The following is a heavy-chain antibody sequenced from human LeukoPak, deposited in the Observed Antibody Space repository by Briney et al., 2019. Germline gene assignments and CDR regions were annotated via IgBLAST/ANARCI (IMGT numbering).Heavy chain of an antibody. CDR2: IYSGGST. J-gene: IGHJ4*02. D-gene: IGHD6-13*01. V-gene: IGHV3-53*01. CDR1: GFTVSSNY. CDR3: ARAYGSSWPFDY. Sequence: WGSLRLSCAASGFTVSSNYMSWVRQAPGKGLEWVSVIYSGGSTYYADSVKGRFTTSRDNSKNTLYLQMNSLRAEDTAVYYCARAYGSSWPFDYWGQGTLVTVSS.